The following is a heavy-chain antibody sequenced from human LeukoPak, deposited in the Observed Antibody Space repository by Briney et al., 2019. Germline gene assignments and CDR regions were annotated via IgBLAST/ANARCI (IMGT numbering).Heavy chain of an antibody. CDR3: ARVGAAGGYFDY. Sequence: SETLSLTCTVSGGSISSHYWSWIPQPPGKGLEWIGYIYYSGSTNYNPSLKSRVTLSLDTSKNQFFPKLSSVTAADTAVHYCARVGAAGGYFDYWGGGTLVSVSS. J-gene: IGHJ4*02. D-gene: IGHD3-10*01. CDR2: IYYSGST. V-gene: IGHV4-59*11. CDR1: GGSISSHY.